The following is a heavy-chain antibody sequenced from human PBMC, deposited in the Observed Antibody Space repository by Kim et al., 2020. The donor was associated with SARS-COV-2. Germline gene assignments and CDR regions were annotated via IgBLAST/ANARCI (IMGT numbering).Heavy chain of an antibody. CDR3: ARPGGNPAEYFQH. V-gene: IGHV5-51*01. J-gene: IGHJ1*01. D-gene: IGHD4-4*01. Sequence: YSPSFQGQVTISADKSISTAYLQWSSLKASDTAMYYCARPGGNPAEYFQHWGQGTLVTVSS.